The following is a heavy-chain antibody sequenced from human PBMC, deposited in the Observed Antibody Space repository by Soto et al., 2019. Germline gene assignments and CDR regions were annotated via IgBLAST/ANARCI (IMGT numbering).Heavy chain of an antibody. D-gene: IGHD2-21*01. Sequence: QVQLVESGGGVVQPGRSLRLSCAASGVTLSNFGMHWVRQAPGKGLEWVAVISRDGSTMFYADSVKGRFTISSDSSRNTLYLQMNSLRAEDTAVYHCVGEVASGYWGQGTLVTVSS. V-gene: IGHV3-30*03. CDR1: GVTLSNFG. CDR2: ISRDGSTM. CDR3: VGEVASGY. J-gene: IGHJ4*02.